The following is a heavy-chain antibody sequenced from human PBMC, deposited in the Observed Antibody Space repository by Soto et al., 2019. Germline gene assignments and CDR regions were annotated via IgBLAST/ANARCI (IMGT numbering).Heavy chain of an antibody. V-gene: IGHV3-48*01. CDR2: ISSSSSTI. CDR3: ARDRGSSSWYVMGNFQH. Sequence: GSLRLSCAASGFTFSSYSMNWVRQAPGKGLEWVSYISSSSSTIYYADSVKGRFTISRDNAKNSLYLQMNSLRAEDTAVYYCARDRGSSSWYVMGNFQHWGQGTLVTVSS. D-gene: IGHD6-13*01. J-gene: IGHJ1*01. CDR1: GFTFSSYS.